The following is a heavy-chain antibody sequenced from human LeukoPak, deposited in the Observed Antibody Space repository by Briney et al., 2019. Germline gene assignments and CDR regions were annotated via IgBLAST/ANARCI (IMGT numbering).Heavy chain of an antibody. D-gene: IGHD3-16*02. CDR3: ARIITFGGVIVIPGAFDI. Sequence: ASVKVSCKASGYTFTSYYMHWVRQAPGQGLEWMGIINPSGGSTSYAQKFQGRVTMTRDMSTSTVYMELSSLRSEDTAVYYCARIITFGGVIVIPGAFDIWGQGTMVTVSS. J-gene: IGHJ3*02. V-gene: IGHV1-46*01. CDR2: INPSGGST. CDR1: GYTFTSYY.